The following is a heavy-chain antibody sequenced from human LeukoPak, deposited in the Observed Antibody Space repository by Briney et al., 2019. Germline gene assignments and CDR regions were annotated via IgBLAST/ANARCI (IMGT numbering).Heavy chain of an antibody. Sequence: PSETLSLTCTVSGGSISSSSYYWGWIRQPPGKGLEWIGSIYYSGSTYYNPSLKSRVTISVDTSKNQFSLKLSSVTAADTAVYYCARRWLLEPVDYWGQGTLVTVSS. D-gene: IGHD5-12*01. CDR1: GGSISSSSYY. J-gene: IGHJ4*02. V-gene: IGHV4-39*01. CDR2: IYYSGST. CDR3: ARRWLLEPVDY.